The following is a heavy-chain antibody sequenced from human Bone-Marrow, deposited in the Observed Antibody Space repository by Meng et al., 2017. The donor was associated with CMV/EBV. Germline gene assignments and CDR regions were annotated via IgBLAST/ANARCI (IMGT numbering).Heavy chain of an antibody. D-gene: IGHD2-2*01. CDR1: GFTFSSYW. J-gene: IGHJ4*02. CDR3: ARDYLDLLPHY. CDR2: IKQDGSEK. Sequence: GGSLRLSCAASGFTFSSYWMSWVRQAPGKGLEWVANIKQDGSEKYYVDSVKGRFTISRDNAKNSLYLQMNSLRAEDTAVYFCARDYLDLLPHYWGQGTLVTVSS. V-gene: IGHV3-7*01.